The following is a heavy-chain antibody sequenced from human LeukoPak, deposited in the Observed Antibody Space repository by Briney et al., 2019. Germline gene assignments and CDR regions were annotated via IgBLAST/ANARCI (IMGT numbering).Heavy chain of an antibody. J-gene: IGHJ4*02. D-gene: IGHD3-10*01. CDR2: IYYSGST. CDR1: GGSISSYY. V-gene: IGHV4-59*01. CDR3: ARESRYGSGSYYKY. Sequence: SETLSLTCTVSGGSISSYYWSWIRQPPGKGLEWIGYIYYSGSTNYNPSLKSRVTISVDTSKNQFSLKLSSVTAADTAVYYCARESRYGSGSYYKYWGQGTLVTVSS.